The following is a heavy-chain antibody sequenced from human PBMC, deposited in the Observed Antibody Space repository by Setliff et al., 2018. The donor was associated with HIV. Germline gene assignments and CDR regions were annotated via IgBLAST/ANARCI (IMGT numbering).Heavy chain of an antibody. V-gene: IGHV4-39*07. CDR2: IYYSGGT. Sequence: PSETLSLTCTVSGGFISSSSYYWGWIRQPPGKGLEWIGSIYYSGGTYCNPSLKSRVTISVDTSKNQFSLKLSSVTAADTAVYYCARDPHRRYYYYGMDVWGQGTTVTVSS. J-gene: IGHJ6*02. CDR3: ARDPHRRYYYYGMDV. CDR1: GGFISSSSYY.